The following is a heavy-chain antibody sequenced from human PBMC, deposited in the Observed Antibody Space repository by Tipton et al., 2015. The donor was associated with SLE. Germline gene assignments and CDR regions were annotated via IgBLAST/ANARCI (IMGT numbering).Heavy chain of an antibody. Sequence: SLRLSCAASGFTFSSYGMNWVRQASGKGLEWVSVIYSRGSTYYADSVKGRFTISRDNSKNMLYLQMNSLRADDTAVYYCAKDLSYYDSRGFGIYYYFYGMDVWGQGTTVTVPS. CDR3: AKDLSYYDSRGFGIYYYFYGMDV. J-gene: IGHJ6*02. D-gene: IGHD3-22*01. CDR2: IYSRGST. CDR1: GFTFSSYG. V-gene: IGHV3-23*03.